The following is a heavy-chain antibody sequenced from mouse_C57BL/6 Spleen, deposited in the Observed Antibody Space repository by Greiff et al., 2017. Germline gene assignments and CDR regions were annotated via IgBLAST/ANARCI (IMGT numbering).Heavy chain of an antibody. D-gene: IGHD1-1*01. CDR3: ARLVYYYGSSEAMDY. J-gene: IGHJ4*01. Sequence: VQLQQPGAELVKPGASVKLSCKASGYTFTSYWMHWVKQRPGQGLEWIGMIHPNSGSTNYNEKFKSKATLTVDKSSSTAYMQLSSLTSEDSAVYYCARLVYYYGSSEAMDYWGQGTSVTVSS. CDR1: GYTFTSYW. CDR2: IHPNSGST. V-gene: IGHV1-64*01.